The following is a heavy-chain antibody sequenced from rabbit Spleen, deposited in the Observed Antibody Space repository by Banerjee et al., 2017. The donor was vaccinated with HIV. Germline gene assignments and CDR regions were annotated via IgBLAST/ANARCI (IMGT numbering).Heavy chain of an antibody. CDR3: AREVLYAAYAGFGDATIYYFDL. CDR1: GFDFSNSYY. V-gene: IGHV1S40*01. CDR2: IYAGSGGST. Sequence: QSLEESGGDLVKPGASLTLTCKASGFDFSNSYYMCWVRQAPGKGLEWIACIYAGSGGSTYYATWVEGRFTISKTSSTTVTLQMTSLTAADTATYFCAREVLYAAYAGFGDATIYYFDLWGQGTLVTVS. D-gene: IGHD6-1*01. J-gene: IGHJ4*01.